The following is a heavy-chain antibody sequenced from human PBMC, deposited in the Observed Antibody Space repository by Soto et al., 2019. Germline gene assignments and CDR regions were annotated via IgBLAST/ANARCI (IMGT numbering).Heavy chain of an antibody. D-gene: IGHD2-8*01. J-gene: IGHJ4*02. CDR2: ISYDGSNK. V-gene: IGHV3-30-3*01. CDR1: GFTFSSYA. Sequence: QVQLVESGGGVVQPGRSLRLSCAASGFTFSSYAMHWVRHAPGKGLEWVAVISYDGSNKYYADSVKGRFTISRDNSKNTLYLQMNSLRAEDTAVYYCAWGPVTVQMVYTMEPTFDYWGQGTLVTVSS. CDR3: AWGPVTVQMVYTMEPTFDY.